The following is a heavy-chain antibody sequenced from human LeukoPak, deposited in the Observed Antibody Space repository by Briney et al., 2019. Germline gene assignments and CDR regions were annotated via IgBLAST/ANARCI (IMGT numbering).Heavy chain of an antibody. CDR1: GYTLTELS. J-gene: IGHJ5*02. CDR2: FDPEDGET. D-gene: IGHD2-21*02. Sequence: ASVKVSCKVSGYTLTELSMHWERQAPGKGLEWMGGFDPEDGETIYAQKFQGRVTMTEDTSTDTAYMELSSLRSEDTAVYYCATLTGIKFGWFDPWGQGTLVTVSS. V-gene: IGHV1-24*01. CDR3: ATLTGIKFGWFDP.